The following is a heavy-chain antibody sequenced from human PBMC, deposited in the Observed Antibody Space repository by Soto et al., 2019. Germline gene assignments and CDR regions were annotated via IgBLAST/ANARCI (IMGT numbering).Heavy chain of an antibody. D-gene: IGHD6-13*01. J-gene: IGHJ4*02. CDR1: GFTFSSYW. CDR2: IKQDGSEK. V-gene: IGHV3-7*01. CDR3: AREQLQVVIPDY. Sequence: EVQLVESGGGLVQPGGSLRLSCAASGFTFSSYWMNWVRQAPGKGLEWVANIKQDGSEKYYVDSVKGRFTICRXNTKXXXXXXXNSLRAEDTAVYYCAREQLQVVIPDYWGQGTLVTVSS.